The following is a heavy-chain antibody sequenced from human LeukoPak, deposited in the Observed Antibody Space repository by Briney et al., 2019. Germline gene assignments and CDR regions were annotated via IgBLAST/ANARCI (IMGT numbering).Heavy chain of an antibody. CDR1: GFPFSTYW. CDR3: ARNQRRLDY. Sequence: GGSLRLSCAASGFPFSTYWMSWVRQAPGKGLELVANIKQDGSEKYYVDSVKGRFTISRDNAKNSLYLQVNSLRAEETAVYYCARNQRRLDYWGQGTLVTVFS. V-gene: IGHV3-7*01. J-gene: IGHJ4*02. CDR2: IKQDGSEK. D-gene: IGHD1-14*01.